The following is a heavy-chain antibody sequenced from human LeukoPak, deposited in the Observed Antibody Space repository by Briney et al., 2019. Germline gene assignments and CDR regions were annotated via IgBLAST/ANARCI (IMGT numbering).Heavy chain of an antibody. Sequence: ASVKVSCKASGYTFTGYYMHWVRQAPGQGREWMGWINPNSGSTNYAQDFHGRVTMTRDTSISTDYMELSRLRSDETAGYYYAKADYSGNLAWGQGTLVTVSS. CDR3: AKADYSGNLA. J-gene: IGHJ5*02. CDR2: INPNSGST. D-gene: IGHD1-7*01. CDR1: GYTFTGYY. V-gene: IGHV1-2*02.